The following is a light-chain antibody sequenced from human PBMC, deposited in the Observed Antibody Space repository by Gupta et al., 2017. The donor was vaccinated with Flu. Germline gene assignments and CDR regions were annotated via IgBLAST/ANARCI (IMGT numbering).Light chain of an antibody. CDR3: MQNLHTPT. CDR2: LGS. Sequence: IVMTQSSLSLPVTPGEPASISCGSSQSLLHDNGNNYLDWYLQKPGQSPQLLIYLGSNRASGVPDRFSGGGSGTDFTLKISRVEAEDVGIYYCMQNLHTPTFGQGTKLEI. J-gene: IGKJ2*01. CDR1: QSLLHDNGNNY. V-gene: IGKV2-28*01.